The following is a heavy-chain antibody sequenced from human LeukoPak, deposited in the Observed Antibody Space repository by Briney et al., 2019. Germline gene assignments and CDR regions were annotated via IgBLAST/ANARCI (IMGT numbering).Heavy chain of an antibody. CDR3: ARVMYYGSGSYYNAHREPQYFQH. V-gene: IGHV4-34*01. Sequence: PSETLSLTCAVYGGSFSGYYWSWIRQPPGKGLEWIGEINHSGSTNYNPSLKSRVTISVDTSKNQFSLKLSSVTAADTAVYYCARVMYYGSGSYYNAHREPQYFQHWGQGTLVTVSS. CDR2: INHSGST. CDR1: GGSFSGYY. D-gene: IGHD3-10*01. J-gene: IGHJ1*01.